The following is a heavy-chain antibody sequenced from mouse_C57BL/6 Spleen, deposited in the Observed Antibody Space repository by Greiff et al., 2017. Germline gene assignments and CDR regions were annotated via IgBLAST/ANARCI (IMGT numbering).Heavy chain of an antibody. CDR3: ARPFITTVVAKNYFDY. Sequence: EVQLQQSGPELVKPGASVKMSCKASGYTFTAYNMHWVKQSHGKSLEWIGYINPNNGGTSYNQKFKGKATLTVNKSSSTAYMELRSLTSEDSAVYYCARPFITTVVAKNYFDYWAQGTTLTVSA. D-gene: IGHD1-1*01. V-gene: IGHV1-22*01. CDR1: GYTFTAYN. CDR2: INPNNGGT. J-gene: IGHJ2*01.